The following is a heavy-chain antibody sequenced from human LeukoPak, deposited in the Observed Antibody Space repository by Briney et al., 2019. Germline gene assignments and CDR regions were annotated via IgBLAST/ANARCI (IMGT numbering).Heavy chain of an antibody. CDR1: GYTFTSYG. D-gene: IGHD3-10*01. J-gene: IGHJ5*02. V-gene: IGHV1-18*01. CDR3: ARVPRTLWFGDLNDNWLDP. Sequence: ASVKVSCKASGYTFTSYGISWVRQAPGQGLEWMGWISAYNGNTNYAQKLQGRVTMTTDTSTSTAYMELRSLRSDDTAVYYCARVPRTLWFGDLNDNWLDPWGQGTLVTVSS. CDR2: ISAYNGNT.